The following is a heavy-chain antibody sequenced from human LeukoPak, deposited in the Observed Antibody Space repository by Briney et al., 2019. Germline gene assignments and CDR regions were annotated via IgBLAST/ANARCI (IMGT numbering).Heavy chain of an antibody. Sequence: GGSLRLSCAASGFTVRSNYMTWVRQAPGKGLEWVSVISIPGSITYADSVKGRFTTSRDKSKNTLYLQMNSLRADDTDVYYCARDKGSSWSDAFDIWGQGTMVTVSS. CDR2: ISIPGSI. J-gene: IGHJ3*02. CDR1: GFTVRSNY. D-gene: IGHD6-13*01. CDR3: ARDKGSSWSDAFDI. V-gene: IGHV3-53*01.